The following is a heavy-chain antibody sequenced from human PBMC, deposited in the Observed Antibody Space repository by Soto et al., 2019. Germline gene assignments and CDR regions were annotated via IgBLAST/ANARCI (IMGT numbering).Heavy chain of an antibody. CDR1: GGTFSSYA. Sequence: AAVKVSCKASGGTFSSYAISWVLQTPGQGREWLRWTNPDSRGTNYAQKFPGRVTMTRDTSISTTYMELSRLRSDDTAVYYCARESPLRPIVGATFFNPNENNWFAPWGQGTLVTVSS. V-gene: IGHV1-2*02. D-gene: IGHD1-26*01. CDR3: ARESPLRPIVGATFFNPNENNWFAP. J-gene: IGHJ5*02. CDR2: TNPDSRGT.